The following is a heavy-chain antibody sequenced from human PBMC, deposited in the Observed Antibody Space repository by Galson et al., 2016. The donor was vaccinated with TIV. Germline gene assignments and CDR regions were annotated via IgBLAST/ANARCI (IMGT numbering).Heavy chain of an antibody. D-gene: IGHD3-3*01. CDR1: GFAFRNYP. CDR3: ARDSGVFCRRASCFEWLDY. Sequence: SLRLSCAALGFAFRNYPIHWVRQAPGKGLEWVALISFDGNSEYFADSMKGRFTISRDNSKNTLYLQMNSLRTEDTAVYFCARDSGVFCRRASCFEWLDYWGQGTLVTVSS. CDR2: ISFDGNSE. V-gene: IGHV3-30-3*01. J-gene: IGHJ4*02.